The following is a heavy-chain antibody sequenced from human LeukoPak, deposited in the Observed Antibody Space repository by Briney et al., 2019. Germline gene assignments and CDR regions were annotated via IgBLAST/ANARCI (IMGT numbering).Heavy chain of an antibody. CDR2: ISGSGGST. Sequence: GGSLRLSCAASGFTFSSYAMSWVRQAPGKGLEWVSAISGSGGSTYYADSVKGRFTISRDNAKNSLYLQMNSLRDEDTAVYYCARAGYSSGWTPRDFDYWGQGTLVTVSS. CDR3: ARAGYSSGWTPRDFDY. V-gene: IGHV3-23*01. D-gene: IGHD6-19*01. CDR1: GFTFSSYA. J-gene: IGHJ4*02.